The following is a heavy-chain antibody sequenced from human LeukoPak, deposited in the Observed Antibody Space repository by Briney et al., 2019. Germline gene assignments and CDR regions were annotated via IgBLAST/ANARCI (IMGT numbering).Heavy chain of an antibody. V-gene: IGHV3-30*02. CDR2: IRYDRSNK. J-gene: IGHJ4*02. CDR3: ARTVKWLSPHFDY. D-gene: IGHD3-22*01. CDR1: GFAFSTYG. Sequence: GGSLRLSCAASGFAFSTYGMHWVRQAPGKGLEWVAFIRYDRSNKYYADSVKGRFSISRDNSKNTLYLQMSSLRAEDTAVYYCARTVKWLSPHFDYWGQGTLVTVSS.